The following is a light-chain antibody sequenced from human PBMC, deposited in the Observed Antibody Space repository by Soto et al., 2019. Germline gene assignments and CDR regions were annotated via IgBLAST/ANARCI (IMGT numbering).Light chain of an antibody. CDR3: QQYDNSRT. J-gene: IGKJ1*01. V-gene: IGKV1-5*01. Sequence: DIQLTQSPSTLSASVGDRVTITCRASQSVSTWLAWYQQKPGRAPRLLIYDVSNLESGVPSRFGGTGSGTEFTLTITSLQPEDFAIYYCQQYDNSRTFGQGTKV. CDR1: QSVSTW. CDR2: DVS.